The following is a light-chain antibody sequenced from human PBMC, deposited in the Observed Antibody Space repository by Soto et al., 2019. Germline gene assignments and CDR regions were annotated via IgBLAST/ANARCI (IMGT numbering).Light chain of an antibody. Sequence: IVLTQSPATLSLSPGERATLSCRASQSVRSSLAWYQQQPGQAPRLLIYDASNRATGIPGRFSGSGSGTDFTLTISSLDPKDFAVYYCQQYNNWPQTFGQGTKVEIK. J-gene: IGKJ1*01. CDR2: DAS. CDR1: QSVRSS. CDR3: QQYNNWPQT. V-gene: IGKV3-11*01.